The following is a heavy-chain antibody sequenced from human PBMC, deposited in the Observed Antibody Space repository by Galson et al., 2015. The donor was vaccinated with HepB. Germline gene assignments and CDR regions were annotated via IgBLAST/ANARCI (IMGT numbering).Heavy chain of an antibody. Sequence: SLRLSCAASGFTFSDYYMSWIRQAPGKGLEWVSYISSSGSTIYYADSVKGRFTISRDNAKNSLYLQMNSLRAEDTAVYYCASHYYDSTGEDYWGQGTLVTVPS. V-gene: IGHV3-11*01. D-gene: IGHD3-22*01. CDR1: GFTFSDYY. CDR2: ISSSGSTI. CDR3: ASHYYDSTGEDY. J-gene: IGHJ4*02.